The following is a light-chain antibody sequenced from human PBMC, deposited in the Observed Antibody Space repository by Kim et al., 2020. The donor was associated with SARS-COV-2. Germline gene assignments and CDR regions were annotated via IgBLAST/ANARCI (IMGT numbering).Light chain of an antibody. J-gene: IGKJ5*01. V-gene: IGKV3-20*01. Sequence: PEEGGTPSCRANQSPSLNHLAWYQQCPGQAPRLLIEGASSRAAGIPDRFRGSGSGTDFTLTITTLEPEDFALYNCQQYGSSPKITFGQGTRLAIK. CDR3: QQYGSSPKIT. CDR1: QSPSLNH. CDR2: GAS.